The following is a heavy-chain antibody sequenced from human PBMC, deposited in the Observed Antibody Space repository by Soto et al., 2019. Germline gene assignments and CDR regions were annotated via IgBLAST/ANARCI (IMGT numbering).Heavy chain of an antibody. D-gene: IGHD6-13*01. CDR2: ISGSGGST. CDR3: AAPRGSVGSWPYYYYYYGMDV. CDR1: GFTFSSYA. Sequence: GGSLRLSCAASGFTFSSYAMSWVRQAPGKGLEWVSAISGSGGSTYYADSVKGRFTISRDNSKNTLYLQMNSLRAEDTAVYYCAAPRGSVGSWPYYYYYYGMDVWGQGTPGTVS. J-gene: IGHJ6*02. V-gene: IGHV3-23*01.